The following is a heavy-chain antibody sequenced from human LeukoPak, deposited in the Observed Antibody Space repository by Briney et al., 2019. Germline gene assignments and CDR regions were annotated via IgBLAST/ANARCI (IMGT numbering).Heavy chain of an antibody. J-gene: IGHJ6*03. Sequence: GASVKVSCKASGYTFTSYGISWVRQAPGQGLEWMGWISAYNGNTNYAQKLQGRVTMTTDTSTSTAYMELRSLRSDDTAVYCCARKADCSSTSRKGYNYYYMDVWGKGTTVTVSS. CDR2: ISAYNGNT. CDR1: GYTFTSYG. V-gene: IGHV1-18*01. CDR3: ARKADCSSTSRKGYNYYYMDV. D-gene: IGHD2-2*01.